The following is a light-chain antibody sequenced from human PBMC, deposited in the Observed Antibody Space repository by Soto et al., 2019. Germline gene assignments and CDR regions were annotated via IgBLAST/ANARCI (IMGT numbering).Light chain of an antibody. J-gene: IGLJ1*01. CDR1: SSDVGGYNY. V-gene: IGLV2-14*01. Sequence: QSALTQPASVSGSPGQSITISCTGTSSDVGGYNYVSWYQQHPGKAPKLMIYDVRNRPSGVSNRFSGSKSVNTASLTISGLQAEDEADYYCSSYTTIITYVFGTGTKLTVL. CDR3: SSYTTIITYV. CDR2: DVR.